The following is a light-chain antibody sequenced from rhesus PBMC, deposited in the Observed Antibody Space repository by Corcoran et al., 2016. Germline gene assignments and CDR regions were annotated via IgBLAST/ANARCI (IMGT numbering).Light chain of an antibody. J-gene: IGKJ4*01. V-gene: IGKV1-43*02. Sequence: DIQMTQSPSSLSASVGDRVTITCRASQGMSTYFNWYQQKPGKAPKRLIYKASSLERGVPSRFRGSGSGTEFTLPISSLRPKDVATYYCLQYNSDPTFGGGTKVELK. CDR3: LQYNSDPT. CDR2: KAS. CDR1: QGMSTY.